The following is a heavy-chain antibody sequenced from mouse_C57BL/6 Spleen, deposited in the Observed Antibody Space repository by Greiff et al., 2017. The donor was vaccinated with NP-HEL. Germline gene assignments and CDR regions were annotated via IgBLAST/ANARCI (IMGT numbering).Heavy chain of an antibody. J-gene: IGHJ3*01. Sequence: QVQLQQSGPGLVQPSQSLSITCTVSGFSLTSYGVHWVRQSPGKGLEWLGVIWSGGSTDYNAAFIFRLSISKDNSKSQVFFKMNSLQADDTAIYYCAIYYDYGEGSPWFAYWGQGTLVTVSA. V-gene: IGHV2-2*01. CDR1: GFSLTSYG. CDR2: IWSGGST. D-gene: IGHD2-4*01. CDR3: AIYYDYGEGSPWFAY.